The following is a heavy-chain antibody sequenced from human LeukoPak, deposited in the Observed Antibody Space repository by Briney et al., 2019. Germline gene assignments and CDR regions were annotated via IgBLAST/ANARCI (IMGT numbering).Heavy chain of an antibody. CDR3: ARTRNLGYCSSTSCPNLDY. J-gene: IGHJ4*02. V-gene: IGHV3-21*01. CDR2: ISRSSRYI. Sequence: GGSLRLSCAASGLTFTNYSMNWVRQAPGMGLEWVSSISRSSRYIDYADSVKGRFTISRDNAKNSLYLQMNSLRAEDTAVYYCARTRNLGYCSSTSCPNLDYWGQGTLVTVSS. D-gene: IGHD2-2*01. CDR1: GLTFTNYS.